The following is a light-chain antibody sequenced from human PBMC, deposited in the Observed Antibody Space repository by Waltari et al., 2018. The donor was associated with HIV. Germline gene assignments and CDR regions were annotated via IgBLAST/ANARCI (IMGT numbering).Light chain of an antibody. CDR3: QQRSNWPHT. CDR2: DAF. Sequence: EIVLTQSPAPQSLSPGEWAHPSCRPSQSVRSYLAWYQQKPGQAPRLLVYDAFNRATGIPARFSGSGSGTDFTLTISSLEPEDFAVYYCQQRSNWPHTFGQGTKLEIK. CDR1: QSVRSY. V-gene: IGKV3-11*01. J-gene: IGKJ2*01.